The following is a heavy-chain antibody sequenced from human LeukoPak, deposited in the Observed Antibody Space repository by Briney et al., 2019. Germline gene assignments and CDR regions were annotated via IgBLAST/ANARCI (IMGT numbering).Heavy chain of an antibody. CDR1: RFSLGNFV. D-gene: IGHD6-19*01. J-gene: IGHJ4*02. CDR2: ISSSGTYK. Sequence: GESLRLSCAPSRFSLGNFVMSWVRQAPGKGLEWVSSISSSGTYKYYADSVKGRFTISRDNAKNSLYLQMNSLRAEDTAVYYCAKGKDSVAGATNDYWGQGTLVTVSS. CDR3: AKGKDSVAGATNDY. V-gene: IGHV3-21*01.